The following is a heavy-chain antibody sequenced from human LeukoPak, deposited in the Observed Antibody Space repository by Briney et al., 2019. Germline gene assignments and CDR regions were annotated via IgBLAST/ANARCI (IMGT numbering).Heavy chain of an antibody. CDR2: VYNSGST. Sequence: SETLSLTCTLSGGSLSTYYWSWIRQPPGKILEWSGYVYNSGSTNDNPSLTSRVPISVDTSKNHFSLTLSSVTAADTAVYYCARARSGSYWSDFDIWGQGTMVTVSS. CDR3: ARARSGSYWSDFDI. J-gene: IGHJ3*02. V-gene: IGHV4-59*01. D-gene: IGHD1-26*01. CDR1: GGSLSTYY.